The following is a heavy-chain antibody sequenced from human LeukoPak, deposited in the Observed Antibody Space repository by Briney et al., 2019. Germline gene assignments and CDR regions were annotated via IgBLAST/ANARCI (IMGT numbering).Heavy chain of an antibody. CDR3: ARDSTTVVTPAVPGDY. V-gene: IGHV4-39*07. J-gene: IGHJ4*02. CDR1: GGSISSSSYY. Sequence: SETLSLTCTVSGGSISSSSYYWGWIRQPPGKGLEWIGSIYYSGSTYYNPSLKSRVTISVDTSKNQFSLKLSSVTAADTAVYYCARDSTTVVTPAVPGDYWGQGTLVTVSS. D-gene: IGHD4-23*01. CDR2: IYYSGST.